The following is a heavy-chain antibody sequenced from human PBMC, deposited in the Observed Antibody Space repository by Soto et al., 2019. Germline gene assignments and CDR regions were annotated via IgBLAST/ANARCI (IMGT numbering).Heavy chain of an antibody. CDR1: GFTFSDYY. CDR2: SSNSGTFS. D-gene: IGHD1-1*01. Sequence: PGGSLRLSCEVSGFTFSDYYISWIRQAPGKGLEWISYSSNSGTFSRYADSVKGRFSISRDNTKNLLYLQMNSLRADDTAVYYCARSGDNYNRLDYWGQGTPVTVSS. V-gene: IGHV3-11*06. J-gene: IGHJ4*02. CDR3: ARSGDNYNRLDY.